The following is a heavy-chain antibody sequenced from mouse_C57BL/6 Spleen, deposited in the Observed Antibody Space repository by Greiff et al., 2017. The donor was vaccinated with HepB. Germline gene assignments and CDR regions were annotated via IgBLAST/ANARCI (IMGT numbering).Heavy chain of an antibody. CDR2: ISSGSSTI. V-gene: IGHV5-17*01. J-gene: IGHJ4*01. CDR3: AITTVEDAIDY. Sequence: EVQLVESGGGLVKPGGSLKLSCAASGFTFSDYGMHWVRQAPEKGLEWVAYISSGSSTIYYADTVKGRFTISRDNAKNTLFLQMTSLRSEDTAMYYCAITTVEDAIDYWGQGTSVTVSS. D-gene: IGHD1-1*01. CDR1: GFTFSDYG.